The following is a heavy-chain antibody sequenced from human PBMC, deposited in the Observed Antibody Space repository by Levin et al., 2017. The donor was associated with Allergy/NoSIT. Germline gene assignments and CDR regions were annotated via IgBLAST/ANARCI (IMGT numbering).Heavy chain of an antibody. CDR3: ARPNTVTTDPFDI. CDR2: IYPGDSDT. D-gene: IGHD4-17*01. J-gene: IGHJ3*02. Sequence: GASVKVSCKGSGYSFTSYWIGWVRQMPGKGLEWMGIIYPGDSDTRYSPAFQGQVTISADKSISTAYLQWSSLKASDTAIYYCARPNTVTTDPFDIWGQGTMVTVSS. CDR1: GYSFTSYW. V-gene: IGHV5-51*01.